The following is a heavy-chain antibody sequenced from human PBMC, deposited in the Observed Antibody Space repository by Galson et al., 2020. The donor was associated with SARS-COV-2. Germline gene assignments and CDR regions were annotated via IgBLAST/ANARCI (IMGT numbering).Heavy chain of an antibody. J-gene: IGHJ4*02. Sequence: GGSLSLSCTASGFTLSRYAMSWVRQAPGKGLEWVSAISGSGGSTYYADSVKGRFTISRDNSKSTLHLQMTSPKAEDTAIYYCAKDRGHDYGDQVAYWCQGTLVAVSS. CDR2: ISGSGGST. CDR1: GFTLSRYA. D-gene: IGHD4-17*01. V-gene: IGHV3-23*01. CDR3: AKDRGHDYGDQVAY.